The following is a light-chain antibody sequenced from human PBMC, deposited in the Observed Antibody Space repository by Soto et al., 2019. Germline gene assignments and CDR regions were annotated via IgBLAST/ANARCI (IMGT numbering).Light chain of an antibody. Sequence: DIQMTQSPSSLSASVGDRVAITGQASQDIRNFLNWYQQKPGKAPKLLISDASSLEAGVPQRFSGSGFGTDFTLAISSLQAEDFATYFCQQHFNLSPTFGPGTRLENK. CDR3: QQHFNLSPT. CDR1: QDIRNF. J-gene: IGKJ5*01. CDR2: DAS. V-gene: IGKV1-33*01.